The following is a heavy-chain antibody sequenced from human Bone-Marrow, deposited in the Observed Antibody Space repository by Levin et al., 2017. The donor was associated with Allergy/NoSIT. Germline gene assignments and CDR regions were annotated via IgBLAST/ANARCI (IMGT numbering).Heavy chain of an antibody. CDR2: ISSSSSYI. D-gene: IGHD2-2*01. CDR1: GFTFSSYS. Sequence: ETLSLTCAASGFTFSSYSMNWVRQAPGKGLEWVSSISSSSSYIYYADSVKGRFTISRDNAKNSLYLQMNSLRAEDTAVYYCASYRDIVVVPAATGLDYWGQGTLVTVSS. CDR3: ASYRDIVVVPAATGLDY. J-gene: IGHJ4*02. V-gene: IGHV3-21*01.